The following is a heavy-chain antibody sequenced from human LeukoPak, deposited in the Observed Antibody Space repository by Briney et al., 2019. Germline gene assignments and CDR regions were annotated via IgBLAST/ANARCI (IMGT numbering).Heavy chain of an antibody. CDR3: ASSSAAAGYYYYYMDV. V-gene: IGHV1-2*02. CDR1: GYTFTGYY. Sequence: ASVKVSCKASGYTFTGYYMHWVRQPPGQGLEGMGWINPNSGGTNYAQKFQGRVTMTRDTSISTAYMELSRLRSDDTAVYYCASSSAAAGYYYYYMDVWGKGTTVTISS. D-gene: IGHD6-13*01. CDR2: INPNSGGT. J-gene: IGHJ6*03.